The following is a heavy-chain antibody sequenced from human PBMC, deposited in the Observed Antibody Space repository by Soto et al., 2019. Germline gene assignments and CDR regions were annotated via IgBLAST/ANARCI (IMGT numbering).Heavy chain of an antibody. D-gene: IGHD3-10*02. V-gene: IGHV1-18*04. J-gene: IGHJ4*02. CDR2: NTPYNGNA. CDR1: GYTFTNFG. Sequence: QVHLVQSGAVVENPGASVKVSCKASGYTFTNFGINWVRQAPGQGLEWMGWNTPYNGNANYPQKRQGKVTITQDTATITAYLKLRSLRSDDKAVYFCARARMFSRAHHHYRGQGTRVTVSS. CDR3: ARARMFSRAHHHY.